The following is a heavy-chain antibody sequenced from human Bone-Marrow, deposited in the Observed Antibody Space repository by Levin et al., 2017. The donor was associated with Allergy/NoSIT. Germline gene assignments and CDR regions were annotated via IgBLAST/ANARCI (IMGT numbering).Heavy chain of an antibody. Sequence: SGPTLVKPTQTLTLTCSFSGFSLSTNGVGVGWIRQPPGKALEWLALIYWNDDKRYSPSLKSRLTITKDTSKNQVVLIMTNMDPVDTATYYCAHSHTGDYSNSFNFDYWGQGALVTVSS. V-gene: IGHV2-5*01. CDR1: GFSLSTNGVG. J-gene: IGHJ4*02. CDR2: IYWNDDK. D-gene: IGHD4-11*01. CDR3: AHSHTGDYSNSFNFDY.